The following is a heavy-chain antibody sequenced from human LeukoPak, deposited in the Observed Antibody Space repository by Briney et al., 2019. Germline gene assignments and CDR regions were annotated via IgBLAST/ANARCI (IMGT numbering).Heavy chain of an antibody. V-gene: IGHV4-30-2*01. D-gene: IGHD3-10*01. Sequence: SETLSLTCTVSGGSVSSGSYYWSWIRQPPGKGLEWIGYIYHSGSTYYNPSLKSRVTISVDRSKNQFSLKLSSVTAADTAVYYCARVNYYGSGSYYAPYFDYWGQGTLVTVSS. CDR2: IYHSGST. J-gene: IGHJ4*02. CDR1: GGSVSSGSYY. CDR3: ARVNYYGSGSYYAPYFDY.